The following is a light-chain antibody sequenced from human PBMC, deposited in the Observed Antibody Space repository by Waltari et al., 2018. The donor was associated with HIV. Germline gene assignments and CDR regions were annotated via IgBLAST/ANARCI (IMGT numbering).Light chain of an antibody. CDR3: STWDNRLGTYI. CDR1: WQDIGSSF. V-gene: IGLV1-47*01. CDR2: RNY. J-gene: IGLJ2*01. Sequence: QSVLTQPPSASATPGQRVVISCSGTWQDIGSSFVYWYQLLPGTTPKLLSPRNYQRPSGVPDRFSGSKSDSSASLAVTDLRSEDEGDYYCSTWDNRLGTYIFGGGTKLTVL.